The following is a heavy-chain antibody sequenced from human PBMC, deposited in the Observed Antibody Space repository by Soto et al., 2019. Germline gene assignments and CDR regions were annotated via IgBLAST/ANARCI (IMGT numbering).Heavy chain of an antibody. Sequence: PSETLSLTCTVSGGSISSGGYYWSWIRQHPGKGLEWFGYIYYSGSAYYNPSLKSRVTISGDSSKNQFCLSLSSVTAADTALYFCERQTGHPQWWFDLWSQGLQVTVSS. J-gene: IGHJ5*02. CDR2: IYYSGSA. CDR1: GGSISSGGYY. D-gene: IGHD3-9*01. CDR3: ERQTGHPQWWFDL. V-gene: IGHV4-31*03.